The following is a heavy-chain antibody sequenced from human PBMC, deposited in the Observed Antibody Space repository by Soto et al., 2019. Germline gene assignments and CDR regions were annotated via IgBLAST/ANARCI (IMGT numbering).Heavy chain of an antibody. V-gene: IGHV3-7*01. Sequence: EVQVVESGGGLVQPGGSLRLSCVASGFTSSNYWMNWVRQAPGKGLEWVANIKQDGREKNYVDSVKGRFTISRDNAKNSLYLQMNSLRAEDTAVYYCAGSTSSWGVWGKGTTVTVSS. CDR1: GFTSSNYW. CDR3: AGSTSSWGV. J-gene: IGHJ6*04. CDR2: IKQDGREK. D-gene: IGHD6-13*01.